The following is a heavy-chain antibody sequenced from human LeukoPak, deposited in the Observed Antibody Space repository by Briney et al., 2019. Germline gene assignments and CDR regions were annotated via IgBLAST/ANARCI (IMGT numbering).Heavy chain of an antibody. CDR2: IYYSGST. D-gene: IGHD4-11*01. CDR3: ASPRPDDYRLD. Sequence: SETLSLTCTVSGDSISRRSYYWGWVRQPPGKGLEWIGSIYYSGSTYYNPSLKSRVTISVDTSKNQFSLKLSSVTAADTAVYYCASPRPDDYRLDWGQGTLVTVSS. V-gene: IGHV4-39*01. CDR1: GDSISRRSYY. J-gene: IGHJ4*02.